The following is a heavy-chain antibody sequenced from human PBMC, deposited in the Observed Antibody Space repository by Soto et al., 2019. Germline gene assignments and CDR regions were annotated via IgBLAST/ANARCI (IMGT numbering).Heavy chain of an antibody. Sequence: QAQLQESGPGLVKPSETLSLTCTVSGGSISSYYWSWIRQPPGKGLEWIGYIYYSGSTNYNPSLKSRVTISVDTSKNQFSLKLSSVTAADTAVYYCARARLSRSWWFDPWGQGTLVTVSS. V-gene: IGHV4-59*01. D-gene: IGHD3-10*01. CDR1: GGSISSYY. J-gene: IGHJ5*02. CDR3: ARARLSRSWWFDP. CDR2: IYYSGST.